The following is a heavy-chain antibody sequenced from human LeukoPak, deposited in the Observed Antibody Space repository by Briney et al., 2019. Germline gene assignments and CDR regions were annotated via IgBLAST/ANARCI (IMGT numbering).Heavy chain of an antibody. V-gene: IGHV1-24*01. CDR2: FDPEDGET. J-gene: IGHJ4*02. D-gene: IGHD3-22*01. CDR1: GYTLTELS. CDR3: ATRLDYYDSSGYYQFDY. Sequence: AASVKVSCXVSGYTLTELSMHWVRQAPGKGLEWMGGFDPEDGETIYAQKFQGRVTMTEDTSTDTAYMELSSLRSEDTAVYYCATRLDYYDSSGYYQFDYWGQGTLVTVSS.